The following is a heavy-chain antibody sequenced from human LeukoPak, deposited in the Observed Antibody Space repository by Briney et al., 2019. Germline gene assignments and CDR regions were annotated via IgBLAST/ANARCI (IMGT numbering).Heavy chain of an antibody. D-gene: IGHD6-13*01. V-gene: IGHV3-30-3*01. J-gene: IGHJ4*02. Sequence: GGSLRLSCVASGFTFRSYDMHWVRQAPGKGLEWVAAISYDGSNKYYADSVKGRFTISRDNSKNTLYLQMNSLRVEDAAVYYCARGAAAALNLYFDYWGQGSLVTVSS. CDR3: ARGAAAALNLYFDY. CDR2: ISYDGSNK. CDR1: GFTFRSYD.